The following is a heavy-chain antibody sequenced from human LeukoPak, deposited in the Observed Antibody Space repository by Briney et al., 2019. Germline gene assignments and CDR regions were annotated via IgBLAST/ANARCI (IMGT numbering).Heavy chain of an antibody. CDR1: GGSFSGYY. D-gene: IGHD2-2*01. V-gene: IGHV4-34*01. CDR2: INHSGST. J-gene: IGHJ5*02. CDR3: ARVPIVVVPAAIPSRWFDP. Sequence: PSETLSLTCAVYGGSFSGYYRSWIRQPPGKGLEWIGEINHSGSTNYNPSLKSRVTISVDTSKNQFSLKLSSVTAADTAVYYCARVPIVVVPAAIPSRWFDPWGQGTLVTVSS.